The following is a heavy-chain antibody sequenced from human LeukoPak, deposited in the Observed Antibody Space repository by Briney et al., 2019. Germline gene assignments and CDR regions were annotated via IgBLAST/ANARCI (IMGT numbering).Heavy chain of an antibody. J-gene: IGHJ4*02. V-gene: IGHV4-34*01. CDR2: INHSGST. CDR3: ASRVNTAMVTTPFDY. CDR1: GGSFSGYY. Sequence: PSETLSLTCAAYGGSFSGYYWSWIRQPPGQGLEWMGEINHSGSTNYNPPLKSRVTISADKSTNQFSLMLRTVTGAGTAVYYCASRVNTAMVTTPFDYWGQGTLVTVSS. D-gene: IGHD5-18*01.